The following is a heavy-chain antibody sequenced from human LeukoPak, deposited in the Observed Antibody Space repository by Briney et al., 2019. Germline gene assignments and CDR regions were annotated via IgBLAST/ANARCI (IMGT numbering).Heavy chain of an antibody. CDR2: ISGSGGST. V-gene: IGHV3-23*01. CDR1: GFTFSSYA. J-gene: IGHJ4*02. CDR3: AKSVSSGYYVDY. D-gene: IGHD3-22*01. Sequence: GGSLRLSCTASGFTFSSYAMSWVRQAPGKGLEWVLAISGSGGSTYYADSVKGRFTISRDNSKNTLYLQMNSLRAEDTAVYYCAKSVSSGYYVDYWGQGTLVTVSS.